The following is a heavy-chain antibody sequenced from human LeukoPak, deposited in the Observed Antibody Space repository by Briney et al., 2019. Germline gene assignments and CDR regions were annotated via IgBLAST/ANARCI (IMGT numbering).Heavy chain of an antibody. D-gene: IGHD3-3*01. CDR2: ISSSSSYI. Sequence: GGSLRLSCAASGFTFSSYSMNWVRQAPGKGLEWVSSISSSSSYIYYADSVKGRFTISRDNAKNSLYLQMSSLRAEDTAVYYCARDLEGRFLEWDYWGQGTLVTVSS. V-gene: IGHV3-21*01. CDR3: ARDLEGRFLEWDY. J-gene: IGHJ4*02. CDR1: GFTFSSYS.